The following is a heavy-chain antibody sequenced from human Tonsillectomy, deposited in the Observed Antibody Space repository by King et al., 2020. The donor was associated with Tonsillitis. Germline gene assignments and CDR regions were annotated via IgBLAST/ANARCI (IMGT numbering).Heavy chain of an antibody. J-gene: IGHJ4*02. Sequence: QLQESGPGLVKPSETLSLTCTVSGGSISSYYWSWIRQPAGKGLEWIGRIYTRGSTNYNPSLKSRVTMSVDTSKNQFSLKLSSVTAADTAVYYCARDWDYGSGSASLDYWGQGTLVTVSS. CDR1: GGSISSYY. CDR2: IYTRGST. V-gene: IGHV4-4*07. D-gene: IGHD3-10*01. CDR3: ARDWDYGSGSASLDY.